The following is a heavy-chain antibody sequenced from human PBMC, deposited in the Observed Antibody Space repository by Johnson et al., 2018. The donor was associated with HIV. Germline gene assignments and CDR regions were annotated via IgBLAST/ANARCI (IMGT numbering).Heavy chain of an antibody. V-gene: IGHV3-20*04. J-gene: IGHJ3*02. CDR1: GFTFDDYG. CDR3: ARELTFDYVWGSYRPDAFDI. Sequence: VQLVESGGGVVRPGGSLRLSCAASGFTFDDYGMSWVRQAPGKGLEWVSGINWNGGSTGYADSVKGRFPISRDNAKNSLYLQMNSLRAEDTALYYCARELTFDYVWGSYRPDAFDIWGQGTMVTVSS. D-gene: IGHD3-16*02. CDR2: INWNGGST.